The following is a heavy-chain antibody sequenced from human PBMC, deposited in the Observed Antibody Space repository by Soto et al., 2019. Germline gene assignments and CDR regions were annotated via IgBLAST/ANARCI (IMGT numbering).Heavy chain of an antibody. Sequence: ASVKVSCKASGYTFTSYGISWVRQAPGQGLEWMGWISAYNGSTNYAQKLQGRVTMTTDTSTSTAYMELRSLRSDDTAVYYCARALYCSGGSCPVVYNWFDPRGQGTLVTVSS. CDR3: ARALYCSGGSCPVVYNWFDP. J-gene: IGHJ5*02. CDR1: GYTFTSYG. CDR2: ISAYNGST. D-gene: IGHD2-15*01. V-gene: IGHV1-18*01.